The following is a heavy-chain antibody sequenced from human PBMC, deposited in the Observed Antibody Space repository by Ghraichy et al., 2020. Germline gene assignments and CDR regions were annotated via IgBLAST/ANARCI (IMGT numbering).Heavy chain of an antibody. CDR3: AATVVGPYYYYGMDV. CDR2: ISWNSGSI. J-gene: IGHJ6*02. V-gene: IGHV3-9*01. Sequence: GGSLRLSCAASGFTFDDYAMHWVRQAPGKGLEWVSGISWNSGSIGYADSVKGRFTISRDNAKNSLYLQMNSLRAEDTALYYCAATVVGPYYYYGMDVWGQGTTVTVSS. CDR1: GFTFDDYA. D-gene: IGHD4-23*01.